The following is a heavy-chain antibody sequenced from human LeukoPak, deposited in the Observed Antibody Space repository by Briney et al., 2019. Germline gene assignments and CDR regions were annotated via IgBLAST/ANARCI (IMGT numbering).Heavy chain of an antibody. CDR2: IYYSGST. V-gene: IGHV4-31*03. CDR1: GGSISSGGYY. CDR3: ARRWYYFDISGYYYYFDY. D-gene: IGHD3-22*01. J-gene: IGHJ4*02. Sequence: PSETLSLTCTVSGGSISSGGYYWSWIRQHPGKGLEWIGYIYYSGSTYYNPSLKSRVTISVDTSKNQFSLKLSSVTAADTAVYYCARRWYYFDISGYYYYFDYWGQGTLVTVSS.